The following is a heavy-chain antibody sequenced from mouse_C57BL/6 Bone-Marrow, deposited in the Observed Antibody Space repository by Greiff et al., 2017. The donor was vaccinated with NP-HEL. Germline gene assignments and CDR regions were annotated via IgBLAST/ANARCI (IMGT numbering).Heavy chain of an antibody. V-gene: IGHV1-52*01. Sequence: QVQLQQPGAELVRPGSSVKLSCKASGYTFTSYWMHWVKQRPIQGLEWIGNIDPSDSETHYNQKFKDKATLTVDKSSSTAYMQLSSLTSEDSAVYYCAREIYYYGSTPWFAYWGQGTLVTVSA. CDR2: IDPSDSET. CDR3: AREIYYYGSTPWFAY. CDR1: GYTFTSYW. J-gene: IGHJ3*01. D-gene: IGHD1-1*01.